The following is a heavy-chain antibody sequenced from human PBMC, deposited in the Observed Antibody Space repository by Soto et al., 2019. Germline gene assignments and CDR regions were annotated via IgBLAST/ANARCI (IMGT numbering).Heavy chain of an antibody. J-gene: IGHJ4*02. D-gene: IGHD3-22*01. V-gene: IGHV3-15*01. Sequence: LRLSCAASGFTFNNAWMNWVRQAPGKGLEWVGRIKSETDGGTRDYAAPVKGRFTISRDDSKNTLFLQMNSLKTEDTAVYYCTTAVFDSSGFWGLGTLVTVSS. CDR1: GFTFNNAW. CDR3: TTAVFDSSGF. CDR2: IKSETDGGTR.